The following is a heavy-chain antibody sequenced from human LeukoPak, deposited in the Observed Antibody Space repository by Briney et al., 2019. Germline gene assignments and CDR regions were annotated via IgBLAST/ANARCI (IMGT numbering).Heavy chain of an antibody. CDR2: IYYSGST. CDR3: ARESGYDIPFEYYFDY. D-gene: IGHD3-9*01. Sequence: PSETLSLTCTVSGGSISSSSYYWGWIRQPPGKGLEWIGYIYYSGSTNYNPSLKSRVTISVDTSKNQFSLKLSSVTAADTAVYYCARESGYDIPFEYYFDYWGQGTLVTVSS. CDR1: GGSISSSSYY. V-gene: IGHV4-61*01. J-gene: IGHJ4*02.